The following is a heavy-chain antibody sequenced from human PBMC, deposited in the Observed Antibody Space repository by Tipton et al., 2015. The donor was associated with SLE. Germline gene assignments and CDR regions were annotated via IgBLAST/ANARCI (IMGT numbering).Heavy chain of an antibody. CDR1: GFTFSSYS. J-gene: IGHJ4*02. V-gene: IGHV3-33*08. CDR3: ASDSNWGFFDY. CDR2: IWYDGSNK. D-gene: IGHD7-27*01. Sequence: SLRLSCAASGFTFSSYSMNWVRQAPGKGLEWVAVIWYDGSNKYYADSVKGRFTISRDNSKNTLYLQMNSLRAEDTAVYYCASDSNWGFFDYWGQGTLVTVSS.